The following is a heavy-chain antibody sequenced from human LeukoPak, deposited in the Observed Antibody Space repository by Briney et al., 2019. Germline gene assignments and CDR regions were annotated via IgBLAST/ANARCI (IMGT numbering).Heavy chain of an antibody. J-gene: IGHJ3*02. CDR1: GYTFTSYA. D-gene: IGHD3-22*01. V-gene: IGHV1-18*01. CDR2: ISAYNGNT. Sequence: ASVKVSCKASGYTFTSYAMHWVRQAPGQRLEWMGWISAYNGNTNYAQKLQGRVTMTTDTSTSTAYMELRSLRSDDTAVYYCARDAGITMIVGDAFDIWGQGTMVTVSS. CDR3: ARDAGITMIVGDAFDI.